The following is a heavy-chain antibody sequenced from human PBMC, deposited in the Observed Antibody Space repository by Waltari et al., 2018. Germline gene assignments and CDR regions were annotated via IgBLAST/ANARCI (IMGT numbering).Heavy chain of an antibody. CDR1: GASISNDCYY. Sequence: QLQLQESGPGVVKPSETLSLTFTVSGASISNDCYYCGWNRPPPGKGREWIGSIYHTGSTYYNPSLKSRVTVSQDTPRNQFSLKLSSVTAADTALYYCARASRIMITFGGVIAFDPWGQGTLVTVSS. V-gene: IGHV4-39*01. D-gene: IGHD3-16*02. J-gene: IGHJ5*02. CDR3: ARASRIMITFGGVIAFDP. CDR2: IYHTGST.